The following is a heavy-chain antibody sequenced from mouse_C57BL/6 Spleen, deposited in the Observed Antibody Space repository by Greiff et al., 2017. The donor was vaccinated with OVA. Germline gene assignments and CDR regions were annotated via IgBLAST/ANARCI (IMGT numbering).Heavy chain of an antibody. CDR1: GYTFTGYW. D-gene: IGHD2-2*01. J-gene: IGHJ4*01. CDR3: ARGGYDYDYAMDY. Sequence: VQLQQSGAELMKPGASVKLSCKATGYTFTGYWIEWVKQRPGHGLEWIGEILPGSGSTNSNEKFKGKATFTADTSSNTAYMQLSSLTTEDSAIYYCARGGYDYDYAMDYWGQGTSVTVSS. V-gene: IGHV1-9*01. CDR2: ILPGSGST.